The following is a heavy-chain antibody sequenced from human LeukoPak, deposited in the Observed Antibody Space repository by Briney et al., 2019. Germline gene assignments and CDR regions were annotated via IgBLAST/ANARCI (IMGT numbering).Heavy chain of an antibody. CDR1: GFTFSSYG. Sequence: PGGSLRLSCAASGFTFSSYGMHWVGQAPGKGLEWVAVIWYDGSNKYSAHSTNGRLTISRDNSKNTLYLQMNSLRAEDTAVYYCARVANLAVAPDCWGQGTLVSVSS. CDR2: IWYDGSNK. D-gene: IGHD6-19*01. V-gene: IGHV3-33*01. CDR3: ARVANLAVAPDC. J-gene: IGHJ1*01.